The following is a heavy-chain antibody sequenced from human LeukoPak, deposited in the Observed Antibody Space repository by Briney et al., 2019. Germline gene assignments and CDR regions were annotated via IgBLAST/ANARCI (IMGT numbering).Heavy chain of an antibody. Sequence: SETLSLTCAVSGVSISSGTHYWSWIRQHPGQGLEWIGHIYNTGSAYYNPSLMSRVSISIDTSENQFSLKLSSVTAADTAVYYCASTHCASPSCYSYYYSGLDVWGQGTTVIVSS. J-gene: IGHJ6*02. CDR3: ASTHCASPSCYSYYYSGLDV. CDR1: GVSISSGTHY. D-gene: IGHD2-2*01. CDR2: IYNTGSA. V-gene: IGHV4-31*11.